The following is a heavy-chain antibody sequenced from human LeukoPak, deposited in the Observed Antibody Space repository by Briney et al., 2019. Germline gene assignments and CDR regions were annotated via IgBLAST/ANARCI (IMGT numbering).Heavy chain of an antibody. CDR2: IYYSGST. CDR1: GGSISSGGYY. CDR3: ARMTLSSSWRYWFDP. J-gene: IGHJ5*02. Sequence: SETLSLTCTVPGGSISSGGYYWSWIRQHPGKGLEWIGYIYYSGSTYYNPSLKSRVTISVDTSKNQFSLKLSSVTAADTAVYYCARMTLSSSWRYWFDPWGQGTLVTVSS. V-gene: IGHV4-31*03. D-gene: IGHD6-13*01.